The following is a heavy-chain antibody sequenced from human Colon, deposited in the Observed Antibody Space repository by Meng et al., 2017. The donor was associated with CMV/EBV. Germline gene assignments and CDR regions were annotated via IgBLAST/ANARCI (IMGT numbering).Heavy chain of an antibody. CDR1: GFTFST. CDR2: VVLVSGNT. CDR3: VRDPAPVGKGVWFDS. J-gene: IGHJ5*01. Sequence: SVKVSCKASGFTFSTLQWVRQPRGQRPEWIGWVVLVSGNTHFAPEFRGRATISWDTSISTGYMELSRLTSDDTAIYYCVRDPAPVGKGVWFDSWGQGTLVTVSS. D-gene: IGHD6-13*01. V-gene: IGHV1-58*01.